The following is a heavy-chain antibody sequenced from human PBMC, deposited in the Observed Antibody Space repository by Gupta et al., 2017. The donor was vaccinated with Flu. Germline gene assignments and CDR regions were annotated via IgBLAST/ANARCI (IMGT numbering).Heavy chain of an antibody. CDR2: SRNKANSYTT. CDR1: GFTFSDYY. Sequence: VQLVESGGDLVHPGGSLRLSCAVSGFTFSDYYMDWVRQAPGVGRQWLARSRNKANSYTTGYAASVKERFIISRDNSKNSLYLQMNSLQTEDAGVYYCVRGSRGFDYWGQGTLVTVTS. V-gene: IGHV3-72*01. CDR3: VRGSRGFDY. J-gene: IGHJ4*02. D-gene: IGHD6-13*01.